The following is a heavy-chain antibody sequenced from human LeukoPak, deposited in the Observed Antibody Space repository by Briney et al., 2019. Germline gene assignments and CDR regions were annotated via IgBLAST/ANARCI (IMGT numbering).Heavy chain of an antibody. J-gene: IGHJ4*02. D-gene: IGHD6-19*01. Sequence: GGSLRLSCAASGFTFSSYSMNWVRQAPGKGLEWVSSISSSSSYIYYADSVKGRFTVSRDNAKNSLYLQMNSLRTEDTAVYYCARGKEPVAGSLSHFDYWGQGTLVTVSS. CDR2: ISSSSSYI. V-gene: IGHV3-21*04. CDR1: GFTFSSYS. CDR3: ARGKEPVAGSLSHFDY.